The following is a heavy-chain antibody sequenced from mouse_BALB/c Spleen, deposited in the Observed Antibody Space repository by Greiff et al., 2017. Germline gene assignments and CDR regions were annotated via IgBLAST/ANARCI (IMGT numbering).Heavy chain of an antibody. CDR3: ARGLYDGFAY. CDR2: ISSGGST. D-gene: IGHD2-12*01. CDR1: GFTFSSYA. V-gene: IGHV5-6-5*01. Sequence: EVQVVESGGGLVKPGGSLKLSCAASGFTFSSYAMSWVRQTPEKRLEWVASISSGGSTYYPDSVKGRFTISRDNARNILYLQMSSLRSEDTAMYYCARGLYDGFAYWGQGTLVTVSA. J-gene: IGHJ3*01.